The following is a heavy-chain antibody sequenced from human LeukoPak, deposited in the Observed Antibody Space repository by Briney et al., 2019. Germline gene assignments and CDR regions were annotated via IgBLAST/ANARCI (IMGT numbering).Heavy chain of an antibody. J-gene: IGHJ4*02. CDR2: IYHSGST. D-gene: IGHD6-19*01. V-gene: IGHV4-4*02. CDR1: GGSISSSNW. CDR3: AITLSSGWYLFDY. Sequence: SGTLSLTCAVSGGSISSSNWWSWVRQPPGKGLEWIGEIYHSGSTNYNPSLKSRVTISVDTSKNQFSLKLSSVTAADTAVYYCAITLSSGWYLFDYWGQGTLVTVSS.